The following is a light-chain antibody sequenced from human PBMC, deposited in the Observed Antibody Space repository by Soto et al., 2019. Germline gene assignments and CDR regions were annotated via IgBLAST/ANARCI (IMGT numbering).Light chain of an antibody. CDR1: SSDIGGYDH. Sequence: QSALTQPPSASGSLGQSVAISCTGTSSDIGGYDHVSWHQQHPGQAPKVLLYDVNKRPSGVPDRFSGSKSVNTASLTVSGLQAEDEADYYCSSYGRGNNLLFGGGTKVTVL. J-gene: IGLJ2*01. CDR2: DVN. CDR3: SSYGRGNNLL. V-gene: IGLV2-8*01.